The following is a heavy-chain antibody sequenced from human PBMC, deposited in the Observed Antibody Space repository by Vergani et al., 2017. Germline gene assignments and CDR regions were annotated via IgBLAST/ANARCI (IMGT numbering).Heavy chain of an antibody. CDR2: IYTSGSA. J-gene: IGHJ4*02. CDR1: SDSTSGGRYY. D-gene: IGHD1-26*01. CDR3: ARSSMGTTVFDY. Sequence: QVQLQESGPGLVKPSQTLSLTCTVSSDSTSGGRYYWSWIRQPPGKGLDWVGRIYTSGSANSNPSLKSRVTISVNTSKNQFSLNLSSVTAADTAVYYCARSSMGTTVFDYGGQGILVTVSS. V-gene: IGHV4-61*02.